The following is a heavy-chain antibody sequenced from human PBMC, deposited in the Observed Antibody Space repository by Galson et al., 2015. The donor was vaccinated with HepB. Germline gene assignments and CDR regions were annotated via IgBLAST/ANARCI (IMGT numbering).Heavy chain of an antibody. CDR1: GFTFSSYW. Sequence: SLRLSCAASGFTFSSYWMHWVRQAPGKGLVWVSRINSDGSSTSYADSVKGRFTISRDNAKNTLYLQMNSLRAEDTAVYYCARGLYYDFWSGYYTGDHASGDAFDIWGQGTMVTVSS. CDR2: INSDGSST. J-gene: IGHJ3*02. D-gene: IGHD3-3*01. V-gene: IGHV3-74*01. CDR3: ARGLYYDFWSGYYTGDHASGDAFDI.